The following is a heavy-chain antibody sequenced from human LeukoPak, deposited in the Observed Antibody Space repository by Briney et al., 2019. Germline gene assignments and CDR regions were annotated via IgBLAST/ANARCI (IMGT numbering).Heavy chain of an antibody. CDR2: ISGDGGST. CDR1: GFTFDDYA. D-gene: IGHD6-13*01. Sequence: GGSLRLSCAASGFTFDDYAMHWVRQAPGKGLEWVSLISGDGGSTYYADSVKGRSTISRDNSKNSLYLQMNSLRTEDTALYYCAKDLAAAGPAPHYYYYYGMDVWGQGTTVTVSS. J-gene: IGHJ6*02. V-gene: IGHV3-43*02. CDR3: AKDLAAAGPAPHYYYYYGMDV.